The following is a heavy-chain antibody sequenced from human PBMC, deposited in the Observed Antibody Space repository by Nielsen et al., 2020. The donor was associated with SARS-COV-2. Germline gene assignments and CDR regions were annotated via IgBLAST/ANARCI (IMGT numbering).Heavy chain of an antibody. CDR1: GFSFSNFG. V-gene: IGHV3-30*02. CDR3: AKAGYTYGYSLDYFGL. J-gene: IGHJ4*02. D-gene: IGHD5-18*01. Sequence: GGSLRLSCAASGFSFSNFGMHWVRQAPGTGLEWVAFIRYDGSNKDYADSVKGRFTISRDNSKNTLYLQMNSLRAEDTAVYYCAKAGYTYGYSLDYFGLWGQGSLVTVSS. CDR2: IRYDGSNK.